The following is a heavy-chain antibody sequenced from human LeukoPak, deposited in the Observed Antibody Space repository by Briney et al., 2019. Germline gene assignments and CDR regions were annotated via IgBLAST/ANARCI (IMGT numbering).Heavy chain of an antibody. CDR3: ARDGYDEQNDYYYYYMDV. D-gene: IGHD5-18*01. J-gene: IGHJ6*03. V-gene: IGHV4-4*07. CDR2: IYTSGST. Sequence: SETLSLTCTVSGGSISSYYWSWVRQPAGKGVEWRGRIYTSGSTNYHPSLKSRVTMSVDTSKNQFSLKLSSVTAADTAVYYCARDGYDEQNDYYYYYMDVWGKGTTVTVSS. CDR1: GGSISSYY.